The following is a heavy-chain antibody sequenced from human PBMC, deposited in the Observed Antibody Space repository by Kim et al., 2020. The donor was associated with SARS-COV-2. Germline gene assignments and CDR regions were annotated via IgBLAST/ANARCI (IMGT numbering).Heavy chain of an antibody. J-gene: IGHJ3*02. D-gene: IGHD3-9*01. V-gene: IGHV4-61*02. CDR2: IYTSGST. CDR3: ASGYDILTGYAFDI. CDR1: GGSISSGSYY. Sequence: SETLSLTCTVSGGSISSGSYYWSWIRQPAGKGLEWIGRIYTSGSTNYNPSLKSRVTISVDTSKNQFSLKLSSVTAADTAVYYCASGYDILTGYAFDIWGQGTMVTVSS.